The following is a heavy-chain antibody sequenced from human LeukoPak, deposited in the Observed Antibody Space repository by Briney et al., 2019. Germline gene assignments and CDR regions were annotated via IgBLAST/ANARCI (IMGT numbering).Heavy chain of an antibody. CDR3: TTEGGEAAAGTYFDY. Sequence: RGGSLRLSCAASGFTFSNAWMSWVRQAPGKGLEWVGRIKSKTDGGTTDYAAPVKGRFTISRDDSKNTLYLQMNSLKTEDTAVYYCTTEGGEAAAGTYFDYWGQGTLVTVSS. J-gene: IGHJ4*02. V-gene: IGHV3-15*01. D-gene: IGHD6-13*01. CDR2: IKSKTDGGTT. CDR1: GFTFSNAW.